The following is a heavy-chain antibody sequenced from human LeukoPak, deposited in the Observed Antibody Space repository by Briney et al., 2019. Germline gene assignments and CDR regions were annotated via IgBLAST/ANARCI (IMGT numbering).Heavy chain of an antibody. CDR1: GFTFSSSA. D-gene: IGHD4-17*01. CDR3: ARDISGDYAVYNWFDP. CDR2: ISHDGSNK. Sequence: GGSLRLSCAASGFTFSSSAMHWVRQAPGKGLEWVAVISHDGSNKYYADSVKGRFTISRDNSKNTLYLQMNSLRAEDTAVYYCARDISGDYAVYNWFDPWGQGTLVTVSS. J-gene: IGHJ5*02. V-gene: IGHV3-30*04.